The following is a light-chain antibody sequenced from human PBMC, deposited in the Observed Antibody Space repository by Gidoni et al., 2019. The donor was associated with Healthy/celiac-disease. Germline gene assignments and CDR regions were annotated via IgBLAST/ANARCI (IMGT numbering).Light chain of an antibody. CDR2: DVS. Sequence: QSALTQPSSVLGLRGRRSPSPALEPALTVVVITMSPGTNHTQAKPPKLMIYDVSNRPSGVSNRFSGSKSGNTASLTISGLQAEDEADYYCSSYTSSSTPVFGGGTKLTVL. J-gene: IGLJ2*01. CDR3: SSYTSSSTPV. CDR1: ALTVVVIT. V-gene: IGLV2-14*03.